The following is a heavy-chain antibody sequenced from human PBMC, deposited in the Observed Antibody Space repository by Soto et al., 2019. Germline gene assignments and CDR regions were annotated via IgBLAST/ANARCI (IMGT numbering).Heavy chain of an antibody. J-gene: IGHJ4*02. Sequence: QVQLVQSGPEVKKPGASVKVSYKTSGYTFTGYGISWVRQAPGEGLEWMGWISAYNGNTKYAQNLLGRVTMTTDTSTSTAYMELRSLTSDDTAVYYCARIDVGLDYWGQGTLVTVSS. CDR3: ARIDVGLDY. D-gene: IGHD1-26*01. CDR1: GYTFTGYG. CDR2: ISAYNGNT. V-gene: IGHV1-18*01.